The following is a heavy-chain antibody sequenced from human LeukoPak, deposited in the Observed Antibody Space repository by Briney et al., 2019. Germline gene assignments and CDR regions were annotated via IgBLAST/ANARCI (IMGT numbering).Heavy chain of an antibody. CDR1: GGSVSSGSYY. J-gene: IGHJ6*02. CDR3: ARGNIVVVPAARYYYYGMDV. Sequence: SETLSLTCTVSGGSVSSGSYYWSWIRQPPGKGLEWIGYIYYSGSTNYNPSLKSRVTISVDTSKNQFSLKLSSVTAADTAVYYCARGNIVVVPAARYYYYGMDVWGQGTTVTVSS. D-gene: IGHD2-2*01. V-gene: IGHV4-61*01. CDR2: IYYSGST.